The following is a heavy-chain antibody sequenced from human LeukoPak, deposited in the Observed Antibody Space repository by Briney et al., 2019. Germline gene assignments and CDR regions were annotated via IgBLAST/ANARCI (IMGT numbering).Heavy chain of an antibody. J-gene: IGHJ4*02. V-gene: IGHV3-7*01. D-gene: IGHD1-26*01. Sequence: GGSLRLSCAASGFTLSTYWMAWVRQAPGKALEWVANIKEDESAKHQADSVKGRFTIFRDNAQNSVYLQMSSLRGEDTAVYYCARDVGGSLDYWGQGTLVTVSS. CDR3: ARDVGGSLDY. CDR2: IKEDESAK. CDR1: GFTLSTYW.